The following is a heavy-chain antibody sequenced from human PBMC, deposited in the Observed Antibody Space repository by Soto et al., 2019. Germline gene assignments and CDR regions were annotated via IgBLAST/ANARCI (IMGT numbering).Heavy chain of an antibody. CDR3: AGGDCSGGSCYPAVKFFQL. D-gene: IGHD2-15*01. CDR1: GGSISSSNW. J-gene: IGHJ1*01. V-gene: IGHV4-4*02. CDR2: ISHSGST. Sequence: QVQLQESGPGLVKPSGTLSLTCAVSGGSISSSNWWCWVRQPPGKGLEWMGEISHSGSTYYNPSLSGRVTSSVDKSMHHCALKLPSVTASDTAVYYCAGGDCSGGSCYPAVKFFQLWGQGTLVTVSA.